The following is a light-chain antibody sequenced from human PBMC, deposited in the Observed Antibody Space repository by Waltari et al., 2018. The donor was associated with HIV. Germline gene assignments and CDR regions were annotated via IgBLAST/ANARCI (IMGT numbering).Light chain of an antibody. CDR1: QSILHSDGKTY. Sequence: DILMTQSPLSLSFTPGQPASISCKSSQSILHSDGKTYLYWYLQRPGQPPRPLMYEVSTRFAGVPDRFSGSGSGTDFTLRISRVEAEDVGVYYCMQTVQLSWTFGQGTKVQIK. V-gene: IGKV2D-29*01. CDR2: EVS. CDR3: MQTVQLSWT. J-gene: IGKJ1*01.